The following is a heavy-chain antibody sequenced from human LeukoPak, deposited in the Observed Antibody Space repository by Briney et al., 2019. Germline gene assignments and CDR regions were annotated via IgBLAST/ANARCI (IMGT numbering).Heavy chain of an antibody. D-gene: IGHD2/OR15-2a*01. CDR3: ARDASIFGY. Sequence: GGTLRLSCAASVFTFSSYEMNWVRQAPGKGLEWVSYISSSGSTIYYADSVKGRFTISRDNAKNSLYMQMNSLRAEDTAVYYCARDASIFGYWGQGTLVTVSS. J-gene: IGHJ4*02. CDR1: VFTFSSYE. V-gene: IGHV3-48*03. CDR2: ISSSGSTI.